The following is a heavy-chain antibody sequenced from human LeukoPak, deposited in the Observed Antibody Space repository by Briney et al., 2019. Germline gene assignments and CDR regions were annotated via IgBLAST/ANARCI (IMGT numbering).Heavy chain of an antibody. CDR2: IFHSGTT. V-gene: IGHV4-4*02. CDR1: GGSRGASIISPNW. J-gene: IGHJ4*02. Sequence: SETLSLTCPVSGGSRGASIISPNWWSWVRQPPGKGLEWIGEIFHSGTTNYNPSLKSRVTMSVDKSKNQFSLNLTSVTAADTAVYFCARAPRAYCSTTGSCFQDYWGQGTLVTVSS. D-gene: IGHD2-2*01. CDR3: ARAPRAYCSTTGSCFQDY.